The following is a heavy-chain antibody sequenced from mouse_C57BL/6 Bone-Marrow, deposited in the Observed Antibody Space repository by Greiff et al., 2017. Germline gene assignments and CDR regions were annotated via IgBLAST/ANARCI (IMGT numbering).Heavy chain of an antibody. CDR1: GFTFPDYY. CDR3: ARSYAMDY. Sequence: VQLKESGGGLVQPGGSLSLSCAASGFTFPDYYMSWVRQPPGKALEWLGFIRNKANGYTTEYSASVKGRFTISRDNSQSILYLQMNALRAEDSATYYCARSYAMDYWGQGTSVTVSS. J-gene: IGHJ4*01. CDR2: IRNKANGYTT. V-gene: IGHV7-3*01.